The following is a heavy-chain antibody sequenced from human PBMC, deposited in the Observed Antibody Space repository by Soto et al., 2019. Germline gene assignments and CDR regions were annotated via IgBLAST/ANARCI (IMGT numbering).Heavy chain of an antibody. D-gene: IGHD2-21*02. V-gene: IGHV1-69*12. Sequence: QVQLVQSGAAVKKPGSSVKVFCKASGGTFSSYAISWVRQAPGQGLEWMGGIIPIFGTANYAQKFQGRVTITADESTSTAYMELSSLRSEDTAVYYCARDDGGNSYRAFDIWGQGTMVTVSS. CDR2: IIPIFGTA. J-gene: IGHJ3*02. CDR3: ARDDGGNSYRAFDI. CDR1: GGTFSSYA.